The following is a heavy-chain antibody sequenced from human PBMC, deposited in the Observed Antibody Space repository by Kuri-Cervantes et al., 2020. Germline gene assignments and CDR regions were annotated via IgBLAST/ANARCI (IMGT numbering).Heavy chain of an antibody. Sequence: ASVKVSCKASGYTFTGYYMHWVRQAPGQGLEWMGWINPNSGGTNYAQKFQGWVTITRDTSISTAYMELSRLRSDDTAVYYCARGSGSYFEIHPRYYYFDYWGQGTLVTVSS. CDR2: INPNSGGT. J-gene: IGHJ4*02. V-gene: IGHV1-2*04. CDR3: ARGSGSYFEIHPRYYYFDY. CDR1: GYTFTGYY. D-gene: IGHD1-26*01.